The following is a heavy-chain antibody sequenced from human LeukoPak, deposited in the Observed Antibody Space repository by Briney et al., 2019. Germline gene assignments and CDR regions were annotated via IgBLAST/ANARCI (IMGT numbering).Heavy chain of an antibody. J-gene: IGHJ4*02. V-gene: IGHV3-74*01. Sequence: GGSLRLSCAASGSTVSNYWMHWVRQAPGKGLVWVSRISPDGNTPRYADSVKGRFTISRDDAKNTLYLQMHSLRVEDTAVYYCTKEFYGDYLWGQGTLVTVSS. D-gene: IGHD4-17*01. CDR2: ISPDGNTP. CDR1: GSTVSNYW. CDR3: TKEFYGDYL.